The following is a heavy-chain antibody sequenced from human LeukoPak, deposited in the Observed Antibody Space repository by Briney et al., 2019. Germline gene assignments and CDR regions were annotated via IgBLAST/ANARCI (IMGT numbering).Heavy chain of an antibody. CDR2: IIPIFGTA. CDR1: GGTFSSYA. V-gene: IGHV1-69*13. Sequence: SVKVSCKASGGTFSSYAISWVRQAPGQGLKWMGGIIPIFGTANYAQKFQGRVTITADESTSTAYMELSSLRSEDTAVYYCARDGYSSSWNHFDYWGQGTLVTVSS. D-gene: IGHD6-13*01. J-gene: IGHJ4*02. CDR3: ARDGYSSSWNHFDY.